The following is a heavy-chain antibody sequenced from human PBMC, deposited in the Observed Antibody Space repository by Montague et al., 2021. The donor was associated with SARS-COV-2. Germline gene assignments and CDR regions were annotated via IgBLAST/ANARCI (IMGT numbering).Heavy chain of an antibody. J-gene: IGHJ6*02. Sequence: SLRLSCAASGFTFGDYGMSWVRQAPGKGLEWVSGINWNGGSTGYADSVKGRFTISRDNAKNSLYLQMNSLRAEDTALYYCVRAGWDYYYGMDVWGQGTTVTVSS. CDR2: INWNGGST. D-gene: IGHD1-26*01. CDR3: VRAGWDYYYGMDV. V-gene: IGHV3-20*04. CDR1: GFTFGDYG.